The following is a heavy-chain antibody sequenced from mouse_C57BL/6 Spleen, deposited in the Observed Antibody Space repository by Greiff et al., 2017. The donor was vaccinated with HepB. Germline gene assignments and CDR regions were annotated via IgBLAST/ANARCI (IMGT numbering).Heavy chain of an antibody. J-gene: IGHJ4*01. Sequence: SGPELVKPGASVKISCKASGYTFTDYYINWVKQRPGQGLEWIGWIFPGSGSTYYNEKFKGKATLTVDKSSSTAYMLLSILTSEDSAVYFCAGRYGNCGAMDYWGQGTSVTVSS. CDR1: GYTFTDYY. CDR2: IFPGSGST. D-gene: IGHD2-10*02. V-gene: IGHV1-75*01. CDR3: AGRYGNCGAMDY.